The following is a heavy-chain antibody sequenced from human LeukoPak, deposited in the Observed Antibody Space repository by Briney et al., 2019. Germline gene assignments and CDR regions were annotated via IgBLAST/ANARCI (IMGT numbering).Heavy chain of an antibody. Sequence: SETLSLTCAVYGGSFSGYYWSWIRQPPGKGLEWIGEINHSGSTNYNPSLKSRVTISVDMSKNQISLKLSSVTAADTAVYYCARGTFAGYSSGGWFDPWGQGTLVTVSS. J-gene: IGHJ5*02. CDR1: GGSFSGYY. V-gene: IGHV4-34*01. CDR2: INHSGST. D-gene: IGHD6-19*01. CDR3: ARGTFAGYSSGGWFDP.